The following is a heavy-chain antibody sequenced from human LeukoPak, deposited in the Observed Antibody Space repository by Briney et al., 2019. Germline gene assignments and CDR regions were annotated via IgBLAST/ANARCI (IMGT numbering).Heavy chain of an antibody. CDR3: APRRRLVGFRTPEDDAFDI. J-gene: IGHJ3*02. Sequence: GASVKVSCKVSGYTLTELSMHWVRQAPGKGLEWMGGFDPEDGETIYAQKFQGRVTMTEDTSTDTAYMELSSLRSEDTAVYYCAPRRRLVGFRTPEDDAFDIWGQGTMVTVSS. D-gene: IGHD3-16*01. CDR1: GYTLTELS. CDR2: FDPEDGET. V-gene: IGHV1-24*01.